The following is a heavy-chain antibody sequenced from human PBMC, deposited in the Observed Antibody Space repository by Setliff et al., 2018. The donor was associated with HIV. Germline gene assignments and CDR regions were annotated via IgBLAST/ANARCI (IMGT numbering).Heavy chain of an antibody. D-gene: IGHD3-22*01. V-gene: IGHV1-46*01. CDR3: ARDQAYYYDDSGFNKGPFDAFDF. Sequence: ASVKVSCKTSGYTFTTYYIHWIRQAPGQGLEWMGIINPKDGSTNYPQNFQGRVTVTRDTSTTTVYMELISLRSEDTAVYYCARDQAYYYDDSGFNKGPFDAFDFWGRGTMVTVSS. CDR2: INPKDGST. CDR1: GYTFTTYY. J-gene: IGHJ3*01.